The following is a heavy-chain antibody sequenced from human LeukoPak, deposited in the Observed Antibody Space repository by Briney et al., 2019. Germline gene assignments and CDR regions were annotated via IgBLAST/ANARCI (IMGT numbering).Heavy chain of an antibody. CDR2: IHGDGST. Sequence: PGGSLRLSCAASGFTVSSRYMSWVRQAPGKGLEWVSVIHGDGSTYYADSVKGRFTISRDNSKNTLYLQMNSLRAEDTAVYYCARGPPYCSSTSCRKTKSYGMDVWGQGTTVTVSS. V-gene: IGHV3-53*01. J-gene: IGHJ6*02. D-gene: IGHD2-2*01. CDR3: ARGPPYCSSTSCRKTKSYGMDV. CDR1: GFTVSSRY.